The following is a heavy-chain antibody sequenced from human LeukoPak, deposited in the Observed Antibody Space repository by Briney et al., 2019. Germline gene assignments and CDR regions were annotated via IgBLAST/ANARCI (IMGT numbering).Heavy chain of an antibody. J-gene: IGHJ6*03. D-gene: IGHD6-19*01. Sequence: SETLSLTCTVSGGSISSYYWGWIRQPPGKGLEWIGSIYYSGSTYYNPSLKSRVTISVDTSKNQFSLKLSSVTAADTAVYYCARGLYSSGYYYMDVWGKGTTVTVSS. CDR3: ARGLYSSGYYYMDV. CDR2: IYYSGST. CDR1: GGSISSYY. V-gene: IGHV4-39*01.